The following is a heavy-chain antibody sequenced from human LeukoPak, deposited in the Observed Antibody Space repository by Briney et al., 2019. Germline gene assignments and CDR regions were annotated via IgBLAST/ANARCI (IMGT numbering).Heavy chain of an antibody. CDR2: IYYSGST. CDR1: GGSISSYY. Sequence: SETLSLTCTVSGGSISSYYWSWIRQPPGKGLEWIGYIYYSGSTNYNPSLKSRVTISVDTTKNQFSLRLSSVTAADTAVYYCARHGVAEMKGYCSGGSCYGFDFWGQGTLVTVSS. V-gene: IGHV4-59*08. CDR3: ARHGVAEMKGYCSGGSCYGFDF. D-gene: IGHD2-15*01. J-gene: IGHJ4*02.